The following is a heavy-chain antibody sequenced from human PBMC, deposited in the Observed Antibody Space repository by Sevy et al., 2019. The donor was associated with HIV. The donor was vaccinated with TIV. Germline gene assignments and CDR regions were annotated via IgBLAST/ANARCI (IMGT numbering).Heavy chain of an antibody. CDR2: ISSSTSTI. D-gene: IGHD1-26*01. J-gene: IGHJ4*02. Sequence: GGSLRLSCAASGFTFSSYSMNWVRQAPGKGLEWVSYISSSTSTIYYADSVKGRFTISRDNAKNSLYLQMNSLRDEDMAVYYCARDSVTDTIRPYGIVGATPRYWGQGTLVTVSS. CDR3: ARDSVTDTIRPYGIVGATPRY. CDR1: GFTFSSYS. V-gene: IGHV3-48*02.